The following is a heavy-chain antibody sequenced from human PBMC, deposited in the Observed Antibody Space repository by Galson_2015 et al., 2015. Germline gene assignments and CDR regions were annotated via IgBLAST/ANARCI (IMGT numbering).Heavy chain of an antibody. CDR3: ARVSGGYNTYWYFDL. CDR1: GFTFSDYY. D-gene: IGHD5-24*01. Sequence: SLRLSCAASGFTFSDYYMSWIRQAPGKGLEWLSYISSSGSTIYYADSVKGRFTISRDNAKNSLYLQMNSLRAEDTAVYYCARVSGGYNTYWYFDLWGRGTLVTVSS. V-gene: IGHV3-11*01. J-gene: IGHJ2*01. CDR2: ISSSGSTI.